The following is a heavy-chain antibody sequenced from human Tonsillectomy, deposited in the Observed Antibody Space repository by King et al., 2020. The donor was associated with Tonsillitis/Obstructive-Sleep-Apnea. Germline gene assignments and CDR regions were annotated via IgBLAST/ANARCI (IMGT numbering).Heavy chain of an antibody. CDR1: GFTFSDYY. J-gene: IGHJ4*02. CDR2: ISSSSSYT. Sequence: VQLVESGGGLVKPGGSLRLSCAASGFTFSDYYMSWIRQAPGKGLEWVSYISSSSSYTNYADSVKGRFTISRDNAKNSLYLQMNSLRAEDTAVYYCARDFLFSDYYDSSGLIVYWGQGTLVTVS. V-gene: IGHV3-11*06. D-gene: IGHD3-22*01. CDR3: ARDFLFSDYYDSSGLIVY.